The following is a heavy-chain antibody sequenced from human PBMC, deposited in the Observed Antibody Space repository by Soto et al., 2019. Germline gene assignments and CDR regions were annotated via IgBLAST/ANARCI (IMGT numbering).Heavy chain of an antibody. Sequence: SETLSLTCTVSGGSISSGDYYWSWIRQPPGKGLEWIGYIYYSGSTYYNPSLKSRVTISVDTSKNQFSLKLSSVTAADTAVYYCASTHYDFWSGYVNWFDPWGQGTLVTISS. D-gene: IGHD3-3*01. V-gene: IGHV4-30-4*01. CDR2: IYYSGST. CDR1: GGSISSGDYY. J-gene: IGHJ5*02. CDR3: ASTHYDFWSGYVNWFDP.